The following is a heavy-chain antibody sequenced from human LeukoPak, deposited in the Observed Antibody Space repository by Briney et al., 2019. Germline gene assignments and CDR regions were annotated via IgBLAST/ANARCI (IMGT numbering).Heavy chain of an antibody. CDR2: INPNSGGT. D-gene: IGHD2-2*01. V-gene: IGHV1-2*02. CDR3: ARDPNSGGSSLDY. CDR1: GYTFTGYY. Sequence: ASVKVSCKASGYTFTGYYMHWVRQAPGQGLEWMGWINPNSGGTNYAQKFQGRVTMTRDTSISTAYMELSRLRSDDTAVYYCARDPNSGGSSLDYWGQGTLVTVSS. J-gene: IGHJ4*02.